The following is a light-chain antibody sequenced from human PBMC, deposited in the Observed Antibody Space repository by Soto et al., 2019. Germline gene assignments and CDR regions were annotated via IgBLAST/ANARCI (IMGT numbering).Light chain of an antibody. V-gene: IGKV3-20*01. CDR1: QRVTPSY. J-gene: IGKJ1*01. CDR2: GAS. Sequence: EIVLTHSPGTLSLSPGERATMSCRVSQRVTPSYLAWFQQKPGQPPRVIIHGASSGANGVPDRFSGSRSGTDCTLTISRLEQEDVAVYYCHQYGTSTQTFGQGTKVDI. CDR3: HQYGTSTQT.